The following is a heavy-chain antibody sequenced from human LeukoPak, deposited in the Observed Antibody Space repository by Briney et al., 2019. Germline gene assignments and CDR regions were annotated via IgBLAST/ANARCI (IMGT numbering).Heavy chain of an antibody. CDR3: ARDSGIAAAGSGFDY. V-gene: IGHV4-59*01. D-gene: IGHD6-13*01. J-gene: IGHJ4*02. CDR2: IYGSGST. Sequence: SETLSLTCNVTGASISSWYWSWIRQPPGKGLEWIGDIYGSGSTNYNPSLKSRVSMSADTSKNQISLNLKFVTAADTAVYYCARDSGIAAAGSGFDYWGQGTLVTVSS. CDR1: GASISSWY.